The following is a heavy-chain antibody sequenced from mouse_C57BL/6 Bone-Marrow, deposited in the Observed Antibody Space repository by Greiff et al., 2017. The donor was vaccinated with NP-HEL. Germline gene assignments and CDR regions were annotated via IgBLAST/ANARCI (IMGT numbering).Heavy chain of an antibody. D-gene: IGHD1-1*01. CDR2: IDPSDSYT. CDR3: ARLGDYGSY. V-gene: IGHV1-59*01. J-gene: IGHJ3*01. Sequence: QVQLQQPGAELVRPGTSVKLSCKASGYTFTSYWMHWVKQRPGQGLEWIGVIDPSDSYTNYNQKFKGKGTLTVDTSSSTAYMQLSSLTSEDSAVYYCARLGDYGSYWGQGTLVTVSA. CDR1: GYTFTSYW.